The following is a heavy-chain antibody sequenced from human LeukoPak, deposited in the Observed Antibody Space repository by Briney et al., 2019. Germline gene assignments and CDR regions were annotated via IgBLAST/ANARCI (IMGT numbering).Heavy chain of an antibody. CDR1: GGSVSSNSAA. Sequence: SQTLSLTCAISGGSVSSNSAAWNWIRQSPSRGLEWLGRTYYRSKWYNDYAVSVKSRITINPDTSKNQFSLQLNSVTPEDTAVYYCARDRYDILTGYYMYFDYWGQGSLVTVSS. J-gene: IGHJ4*02. CDR2: TYYRSKWYN. CDR3: ARDRYDILTGYYMYFDY. V-gene: IGHV6-1*01. D-gene: IGHD3-9*01.